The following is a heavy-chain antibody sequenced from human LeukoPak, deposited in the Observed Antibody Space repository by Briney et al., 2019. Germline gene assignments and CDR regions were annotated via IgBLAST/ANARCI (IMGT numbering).Heavy chain of an antibody. CDR3: ASDLLWWTY. Sequence: GGSLRLSCAASGFTFSSYDMNWVRQAPGKGLEWVSSIINRGSTTYYADSVKGRFTISRDNAKNSLYLQMNSLRDEDTAVYYCASDLLWWTYWGQGTLVTVSS. CDR2: IINRGSTT. V-gene: IGHV3-48*02. CDR1: GFTFSSYD. J-gene: IGHJ4*02. D-gene: IGHD3-10*01.